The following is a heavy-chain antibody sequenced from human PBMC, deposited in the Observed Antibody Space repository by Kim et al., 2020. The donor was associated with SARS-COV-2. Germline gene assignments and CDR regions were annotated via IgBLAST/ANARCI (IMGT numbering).Heavy chain of an antibody. V-gene: IGHV7-4-1*02. CDR3: ARYKRYHSLDV. Sequence: ASVKVSCEASGYTFTSESITWVRQAPGQRPEWLGVINTKTGTPTYAQGVSGRFVFQVDTSVNTSFLYINGLQPEDTAIYYCARYKRYHSLDVWGQGTTVTVS. CDR2: INTKTGTP. D-gene: IGHD1-20*01. CDR1: GYTFTSES. J-gene: IGHJ6*02.